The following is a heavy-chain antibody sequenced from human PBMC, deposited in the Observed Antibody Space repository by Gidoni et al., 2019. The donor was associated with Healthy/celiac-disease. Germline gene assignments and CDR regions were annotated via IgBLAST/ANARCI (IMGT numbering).Heavy chain of an antibody. CDR2: IVHDGTNK. CDR3: AKGDSSGRYGGGFFDY. V-gene: IGHV3-30*18. Sequence: QMHLVESGGGVVQPGTSLRLSCAASGFPFNNYVMYWVRQAPGKGLEWVAVIVHDGTNKYYADSVKGRFTISRDNSKNTLYLQMNSLRPEDTAIYYCAKGDSSGRYGGGFFDYWGQGTLVTVSS. D-gene: IGHD6-19*01. CDR1: GFPFNNYV. J-gene: IGHJ4*02.